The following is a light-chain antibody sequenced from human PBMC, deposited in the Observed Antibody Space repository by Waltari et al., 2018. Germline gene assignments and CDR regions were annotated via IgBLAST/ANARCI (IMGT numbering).Light chain of an antibody. CDR3: CSFSGDNSFL. J-gene: IGLJ2*01. Sequence: QSALTQPPSASGSPGQSVTISCTGTSSDVGPDNYVSWYQHHPGQAPKLMIYDVTKRPSGVPDRFSGSKSGNTASLTVSGLQAEDEADYFCCSFSGDNSFLFGGGTKLTVL. CDR2: DVT. V-gene: IGLV2-8*01. CDR1: SSDVGPDNY.